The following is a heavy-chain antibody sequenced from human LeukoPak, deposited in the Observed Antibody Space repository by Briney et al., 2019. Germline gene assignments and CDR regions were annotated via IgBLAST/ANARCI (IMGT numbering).Heavy chain of an antibody. V-gene: IGHV3-21*01. CDR3: ARGAVEMATIGLFDY. D-gene: IGHD5-24*01. CDR1: GFTFSSYW. J-gene: IGHJ4*02. CDR2: ISSSSSYI. Sequence: GGSLRLSCAASGFTFSSYWMHWVRQAPGKGLVWVSSISSSSSYIYYADSVKGRFTISRDNAKNSLYLQMNSLRAEDTAVYYCARGAVEMATIGLFDYWGQGTLVTVSS.